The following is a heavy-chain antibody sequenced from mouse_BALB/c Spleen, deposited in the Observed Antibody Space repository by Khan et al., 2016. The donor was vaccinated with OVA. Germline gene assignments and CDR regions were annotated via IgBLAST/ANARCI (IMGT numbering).Heavy chain of an antibody. J-gene: IGHJ1*01. Sequence: EVQLQESGPGLVKPSQSLSLTCTVTGYSITSDYAWNWIRQFPGNKLEWMGYINYSGSTGYNPSLKSRISITRDTSKNQFFLQLNSVTTEDTATYYCARDRAPWDFDVWGAGTTVTVSS. V-gene: IGHV3-2*02. CDR1: GYSITSDYA. CDR3: ARDRAPWDFDV. CDR2: INYSGST. D-gene: IGHD3-1*01.